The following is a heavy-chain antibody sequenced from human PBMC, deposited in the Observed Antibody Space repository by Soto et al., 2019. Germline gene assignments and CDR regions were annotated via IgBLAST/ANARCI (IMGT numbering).Heavy chain of an antibody. CDR2: INPSGGST. D-gene: IGHD2-21*02. Sequence: ASVKVSCKASGYTFTSYYMHWVRQAPGQGLEWMGIINPSGGSTSYAQKFQGRVTMTRDTSTSTVYMELSSLRSEDTAVYYCARDSLQHIVVVTATPYGMDVWGQGTTVTVSS. CDR1: GYTFTSYY. V-gene: IGHV1-46*01. CDR3: ARDSLQHIVVVTATPYGMDV. J-gene: IGHJ6*02.